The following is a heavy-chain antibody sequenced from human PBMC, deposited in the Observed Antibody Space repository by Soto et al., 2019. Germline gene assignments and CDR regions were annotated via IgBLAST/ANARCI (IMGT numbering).Heavy chain of an antibody. V-gene: IGHV4-59*01. CDR3: AAACGGGSRSYYFYY. Sequence: SETLSLTCTVSGGSISSYYWSWIRQPPGKGLEWIGYIYYSGSTNYNPSLKSRVTISVDTSKNQFSLKLSSVTAADTAVYYCAAACGGGSRSYYFYYWGQGTLVTVYS. CDR1: GGSISSYY. D-gene: IGHD2-15*01. J-gene: IGHJ4*02. CDR2: IYYSGST.